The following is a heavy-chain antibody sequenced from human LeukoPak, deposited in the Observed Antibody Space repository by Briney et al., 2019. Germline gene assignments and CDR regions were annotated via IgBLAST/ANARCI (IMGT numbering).Heavy chain of an antibody. D-gene: IGHD2-2*01. CDR1: GFTYSSYG. V-gene: IGHV3-30*18. CDR3: AKGGALICSSTSCEHLDY. Sequence: PGGSLRLSCAASGFTYSSYGKHWVRQAPGKGLEWVAVISYDGSNKYYPDSVKGRFTISRDNSKNTLYLQMNSLRAEDTAVYYCAKGGALICSSTSCEHLDYWGQGTLVTVSS. CDR2: ISYDGSNK. J-gene: IGHJ4*02.